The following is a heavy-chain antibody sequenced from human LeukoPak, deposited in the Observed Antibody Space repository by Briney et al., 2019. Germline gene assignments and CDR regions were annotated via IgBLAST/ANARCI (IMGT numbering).Heavy chain of an antibody. V-gene: IGHV1-2*04. CDR1: GYTFTGYY. CDR2: INPNSGGT. CDR3: AREKDSSSGDAFDI. D-gene: IGHD6-13*01. Sequence: ASVKVSCKATGYTFTGYYMHGVGQAPGQGVEWMGWINPNSGGTNYAQKFQGWVTMTRDTSISTAYMELSRLRSDDTAVYYCAREKDSSSGDAFDIWGQGTMVTVSS. J-gene: IGHJ3*02.